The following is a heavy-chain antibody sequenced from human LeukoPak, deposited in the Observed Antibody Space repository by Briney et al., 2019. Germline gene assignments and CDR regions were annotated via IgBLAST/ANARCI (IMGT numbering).Heavy chain of an antibody. Sequence: GGSLRLSCAASGFAVSNNYMSWVRQAPGKGLEWVSVIYSDGSPYYADSVKGRFTISRDNAKNSLYLQMNSLRVEDTALYYCARVWAWGSGNYFDNWGQGTLVTVSS. CDR3: ARVWAWGSGNYFDN. V-gene: IGHV3-53*01. CDR2: IYSDGSP. D-gene: IGHD7-27*01. J-gene: IGHJ4*02. CDR1: GFAVSNNY.